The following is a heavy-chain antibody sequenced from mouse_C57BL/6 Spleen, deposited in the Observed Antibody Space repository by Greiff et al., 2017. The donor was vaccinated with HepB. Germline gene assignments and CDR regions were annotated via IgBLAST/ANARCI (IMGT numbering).Heavy chain of an antibody. D-gene: IGHD1-1*01. Sequence: QVQLQQPGAELVRPGTSVKLSCKASGYTFTSYWMHWVKQRPGQGLEWIGVIDPSDSYTNYNQKFKGKATLTVDTSSSTAYMQLSSLTSEDSAVYYCARYGRVYYAMDYWGQGTSVTVSS. CDR3: ARYGRVYYAMDY. CDR2: IDPSDSYT. J-gene: IGHJ4*01. V-gene: IGHV1-59*01. CDR1: GYTFTSYW.